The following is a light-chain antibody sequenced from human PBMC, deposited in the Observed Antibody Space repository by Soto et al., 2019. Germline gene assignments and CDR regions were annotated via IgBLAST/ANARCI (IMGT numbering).Light chain of an antibody. Sequence: EIVLTQSPATLSLSPGEGATLSCRASQSVSSYLAWYQQKPGQAPRLLIYDASNRATGIPARFSGSGSGTDFTLTISSLEPEDFAVYYCQQRSNSPPLTFGGGPKVDI. V-gene: IGKV3-11*01. J-gene: IGKJ4*01. CDR3: QQRSNSPPLT. CDR1: QSVSSY. CDR2: DAS.